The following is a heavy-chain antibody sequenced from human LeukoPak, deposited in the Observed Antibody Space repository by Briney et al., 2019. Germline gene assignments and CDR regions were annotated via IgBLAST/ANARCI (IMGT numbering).Heavy chain of an antibody. CDR2: ISSSSIYI. J-gene: IGHJ4*02. Sequence: GGSLRLSCAASGFTFSSFKMNWVRQAPGRGVEWVSSISSSSIYIYYADSVKGRFTISRDNAKNSLYLQMNSLRAEDTAVYYCARVHNHYILSWGQGTLVTVSS. CDR3: ARVHNHYILS. CDR1: GFTFSSFK. D-gene: IGHD3-10*02. V-gene: IGHV3-21*01.